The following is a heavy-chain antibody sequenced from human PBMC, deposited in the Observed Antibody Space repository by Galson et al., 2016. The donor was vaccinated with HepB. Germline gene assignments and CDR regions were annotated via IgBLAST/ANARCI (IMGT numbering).Heavy chain of an antibody. CDR2: ISGHNGNT. Sequence: SVKVSCKASGYTFSNYGITWVRQVPGQGLEWMGWISGHNGNTVYAQKFQGRVTVTTDTSTSTAFMEMRSLRSDDTAVYYCARDWAEVFTNADNWGQGTLVTATS. CDR1: GYTFSNYG. D-gene: IGHD1-1*01. V-gene: IGHV1-18*04. J-gene: IGHJ4*02. CDR3: ARDWAEVFTNADN.